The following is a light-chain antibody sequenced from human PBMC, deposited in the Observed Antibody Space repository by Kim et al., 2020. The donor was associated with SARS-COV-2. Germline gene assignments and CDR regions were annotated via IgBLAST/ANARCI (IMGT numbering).Light chain of an antibody. J-gene: IGKJ1*01. CDR1: QSLLHSNGNNF. CDR2: LTS. V-gene: IGKV2-28*01. CDR3: IQEFQNPWT. Sequence: DIVLTQSPLSLPVTPGQPASISCRSSQSLLHSNGNNFLDWHLQKPGQPPQLVIYLTSNRSSGVPDRFSGSGAGTDFTLKISRVEAGDVGVYYSIQEFQNPWTFGQGAKVEI.